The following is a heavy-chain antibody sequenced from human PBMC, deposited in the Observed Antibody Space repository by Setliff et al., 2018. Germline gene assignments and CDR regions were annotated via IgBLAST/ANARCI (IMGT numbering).Heavy chain of an antibody. CDR3: ARGRNVAARLFDS. J-gene: IGHJ4*02. V-gene: IGHV4-34*01. Sequence: PGGSLRLSCAASGFTSSDHYMNWVRQAPGKGLEWIGNIYDSGSSNYNASLKSRLIITRDTSKNQFSLKLNSVTAADTAVYYCARGRNVAARLFDSWGQGTLVTVSS. CDR2: IYDSGSS. CDR1: GFTSSDHY. D-gene: IGHD6-6*01.